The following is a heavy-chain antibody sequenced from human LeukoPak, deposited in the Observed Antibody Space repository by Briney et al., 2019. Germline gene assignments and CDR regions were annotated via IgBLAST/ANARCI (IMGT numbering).Heavy chain of an antibody. J-gene: IGHJ4*02. Sequence: GGSLRLSCTASGFTFSDCDMNWFRQAPGKGLEWVSSISYRNSHIYYADSVKGRFTISRDNAKNSLYLQMDSLRAEDTAVYFCGRAFPPLRTAAAGDYWGQGTLVTVSS. CDR2: ISYRNSHI. V-gene: IGHV3-21*01. CDR3: GRAFPPLRTAAAGDY. CDR1: GFTFSDCD. D-gene: IGHD6-13*01.